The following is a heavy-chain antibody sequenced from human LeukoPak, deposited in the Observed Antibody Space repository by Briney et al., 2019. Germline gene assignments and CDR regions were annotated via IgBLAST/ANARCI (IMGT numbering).Heavy chain of an antibody. Sequence: SETLSLTCTVSGGSISSYYWSWIRQPPGKGREWIGYTYKSGTTNYNPALKRRVTISVDTSKNQFSLKLSSATAADTAVYYCARLPLAAAGRGYYYYYGMDVWGQGTTVTVSS. J-gene: IGHJ6*02. CDR2: TYKSGTT. D-gene: IGHD6-13*01. CDR3: ARLPLAAAGRGYYYYYGMDV. V-gene: IGHV4-59*08. CDR1: GGSISSYY.